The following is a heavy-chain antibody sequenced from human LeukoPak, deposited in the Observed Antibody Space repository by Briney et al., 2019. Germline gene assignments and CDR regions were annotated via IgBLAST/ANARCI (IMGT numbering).Heavy chain of an antibody. D-gene: IGHD6-19*01. J-gene: IGHJ4*02. Sequence: GPSLRLSCASPGYTFTSYITTWVRHTPGQGLDLDSAVSGSGGSTYYADSVKVRFTISRDNSKNTLYLQMNTLRAEDTAIYYCAKDRVGVAVAAYWGQGTLVTVSS. V-gene: IGHV3-23*01. CDR2: VSGSGGST. CDR3: AKDRVGVAVAAY. CDR1: GYTFTSYI.